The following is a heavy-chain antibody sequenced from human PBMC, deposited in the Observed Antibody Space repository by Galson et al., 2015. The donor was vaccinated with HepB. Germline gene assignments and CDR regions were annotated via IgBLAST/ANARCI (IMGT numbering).Heavy chain of an antibody. Sequence: SVKVSCKASGNTFSTYYMHWLRLAPGQGLEWMGRINPNSGGTNYAQKFQGRVTMTRDTSISTAYMELSRLGSDDTAVYYCARGDGSCGENFDWCYNWFDPWGQGTLVTVSS. CDR1: GNTFSTYY. J-gene: IGHJ5*02. V-gene: IGHV1-2*06. D-gene: IGHD3-9*01. CDR3: ARGDGSCGENFDWCYNWFDP. CDR2: INPNSGGT.